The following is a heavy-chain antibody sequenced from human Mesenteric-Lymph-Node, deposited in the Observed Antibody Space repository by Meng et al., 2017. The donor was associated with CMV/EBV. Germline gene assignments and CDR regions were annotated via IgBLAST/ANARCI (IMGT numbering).Heavy chain of an antibody. CDR3: ARVNGTTGFYFDY. CDR1: GGSISSYY. Sequence: SETLSLTCTVSGGSISSYYWTWIRQPPGKGLEWIGYIYYSGSTNYNPSLKSRVTISVDTSKHQFSLKLSSVTAADTAVYYCARVNGTTGFYFDYWGQGTLVTVSS. CDR2: IYYSGST. V-gene: IGHV4-59*01. J-gene: IGHJ4*02. D-gene: IGHD1-20*01.